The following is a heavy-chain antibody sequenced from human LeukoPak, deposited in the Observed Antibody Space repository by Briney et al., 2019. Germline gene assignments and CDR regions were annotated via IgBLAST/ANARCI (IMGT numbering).Heavy chain of an antibody. J-gene: IGHJ5*02. CDR3: ARDGLSYYDSSGYYSSSWFDP. V-gene: IGHV1-69*13. Sequence: ASVKVSCKASGGTFSSYAISWVRQAPGQGLEWMGGIIPIFGTANYAQKFQGRVTITADESTSTAYMELSSLRSEDTAVYYCARDGLSYYDSSGYYSSSWFDPWGREPWSPSPQ. CDR2: IIPIFGTA. CDR1: GGTFSSYA. D-gene: IGHD3-22*01.